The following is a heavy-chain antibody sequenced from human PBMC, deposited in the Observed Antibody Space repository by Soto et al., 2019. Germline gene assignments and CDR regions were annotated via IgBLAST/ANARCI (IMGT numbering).Heavy chain of an antibody. D-gene: IGHD4-17*01. CDR1: GFTFSSYW. Sequence: EVQLVESGGGLVQPGGSLRLSCAASGFTFSSYWMHWVRQTPGTGLVWVSRINSDGSTINYADSVKGRFTTSRDNAKNTVYLQMNSLRVEETAVYYCVRDRQGDGDYKLEVWGQGTTVIVSS. J-gene: IGHJ6*02. CDR2: INSDGSTI. CDR3: VRDRQGDGDYKLEV. V-gene: IGHV3-74*01.